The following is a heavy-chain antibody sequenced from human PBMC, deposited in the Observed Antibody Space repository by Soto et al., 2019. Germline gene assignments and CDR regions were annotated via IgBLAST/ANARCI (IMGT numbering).Heavy chain of an antibody. D-gene: IGHD3-10*01. CDR1: GFSLSTSGVG. J-gene: IGHJ4*02. V-gene: IGHV2-5*02. CDR3: AHRPLYWGGEYYFDY. Sequence: QITLKESGPTLVKPTQTLTLTCTFSGFSLSTSGVGVGWIRQPPGKALEWLVLIYWDDDKLYSPSLKSRLTITKDTSKNQVVLTMTNMDPVDTGTYYCAHRPLYWGGEYYFDYWGQGTLVTVSS. CDR2: IYWDDDK.